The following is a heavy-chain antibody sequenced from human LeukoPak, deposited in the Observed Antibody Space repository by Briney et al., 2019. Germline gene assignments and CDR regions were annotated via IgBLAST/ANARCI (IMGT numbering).Heavy chain of an antibody. V-gene: IGHV3-23*01. D-gene: IGHD2-2*01. CDR1: GFTLSSYA. Sequence: GASLKISCAASGFTLSSYAMSWVRQAPGKGLEWVSAISGSGGSTYYADSVKGRFTISRDNSKNTLYLQMNSLRAEDTAVYYCAKDIVVVPAASSGWDYFDYRGQGTLVTVSS. CDR3: AKDIVVVPAASSGWDYFDY. J-gene: IGHJ4*02. CDR2: ISGSGGST.